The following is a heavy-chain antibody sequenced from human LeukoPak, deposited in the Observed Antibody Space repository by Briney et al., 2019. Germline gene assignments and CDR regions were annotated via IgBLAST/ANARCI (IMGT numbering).Heavy chain of an antibody. CDR1: GFTFSHAW. D-gene: IGHD1-26*01. CDR2: IKYKTDDDAT. CDR3: SADLPYSGSPGDY. V-gene: IGHV3-15*01. J-gene: IGHJ4*02. Sequence: GGSLRLSCAASGFTFSHAWMSWVRQAPGKGLEWVGRIKYKTDDDATDYAAPVKGRFTISRDYSQNMVYLQMSSLKTEDTAVYYCSADLPYSGSPGDYWGQGTLVTVSS.